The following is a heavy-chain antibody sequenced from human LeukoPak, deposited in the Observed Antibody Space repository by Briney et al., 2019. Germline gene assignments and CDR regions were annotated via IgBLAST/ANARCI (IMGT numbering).Heavy chain of an antibody. Sequence: PGGSLRLSCSASGFTFSSYAMHWVRQAPGKGLEYVSAISSNGGSTYYADSVKGRFTISRGNSKNTLYLQMSSLRAEDTAVYYCARDPFMAKGYWGQGTLVTVSS. D-gene: IGHD3-10*01. CDR2: ISSNGGST. V-gene: IGHV3-64D*06. CDR1: GFTFSSYA. J-gene: IGHJ4*02. CDR3: ARDPFMAKGY.